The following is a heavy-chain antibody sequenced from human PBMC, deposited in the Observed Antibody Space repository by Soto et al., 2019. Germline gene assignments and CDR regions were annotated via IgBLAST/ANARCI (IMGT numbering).Heavy chain of an antibody. CDR3: ARPGSSGDYELY. CDR1: GYSFTSYW. V-gene: IGHV5-10-1*01. D-gene: IGHD4-17*01. Sequence: GESLKIACKGSGYSFTSYWISWVRQMPGKGLEWMGRIDPSDSYTNYSPSFQGHVTISADKSISTAYLQWSSLKASDTAMYYCARPGSSGDYELYWGQGTLVTVSS. CDR2: IDPSDSYT. J-gene: IGHJ4*02.